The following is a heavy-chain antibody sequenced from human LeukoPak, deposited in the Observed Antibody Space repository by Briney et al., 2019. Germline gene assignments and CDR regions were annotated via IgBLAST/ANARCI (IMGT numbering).Heavy chain of an antibody. V-gene: IGHV1-46*01. D-gene: IGHD3-10*01. CDR1: GYTFASYY. J-gene: IGHJ6*03. CDR3: ARVREPRGFMDV. Sequence: GASVKVSCKASGYTFASYYMHWVRQAPGQGLEWMGIINPSGGSTSYAQKFQGRVTMTRDTSTSTVYMELSSLRSEDTAVYYCARVREPRGFMDVWGKGTTVTVSS. CDR2: INPSGGST.